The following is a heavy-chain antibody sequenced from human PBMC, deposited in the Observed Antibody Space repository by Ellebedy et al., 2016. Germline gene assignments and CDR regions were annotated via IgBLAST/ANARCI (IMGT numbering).Heavy chain of an antibody. J-gene: IGHJ4*02. CDR2: MNPSGGST. V-gene: IGHV1-46*01. CDR3: ARDLSGSYFLAYFDY. Sequence: ASVKVSXXASGYTFTNYYIHWVRQAPGQGLEWMGLMNPSGGSTSYAQKFQGRVTMTRDTSTSTVYMDLSSLRSEDTAVYYCARDLSGSYFLAYFDYWGQGTLVTVSS. CDR1: GYTFTNYY. D-gene: IGHD1-26*01.